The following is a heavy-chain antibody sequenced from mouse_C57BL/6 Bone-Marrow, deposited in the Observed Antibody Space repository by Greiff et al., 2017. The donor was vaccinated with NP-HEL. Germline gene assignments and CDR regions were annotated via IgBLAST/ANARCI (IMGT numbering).Heavy chain of an antibody. CDR2: IDPSDSYT. CDR1: GYTFTSYW. V-gene: IGHV1-50*01. Sequence: VKLQQPGAELVKPGASVKLSCKASGYTFTSYWMQWVKQRPGQGLEWIGEIDPSDSYTNYNQKFKGKATLTVDTSSSTAYMQLSSLTSEDSAVYYCAREGAGPWFAYWGRGTLVTVTA. D-gene: IGHD3-3*01. CDR3: AREGAGPWFAY. J-gene: IGHJ3*01.